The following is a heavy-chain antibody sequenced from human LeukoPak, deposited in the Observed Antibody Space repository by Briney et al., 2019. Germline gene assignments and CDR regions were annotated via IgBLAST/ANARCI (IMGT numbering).Heavy chain of an antibody. Sequence: SETLSLTCTISGGSISNYYWSWIRQPPGKGLEWIGYIFYRGSIDYSPSLQSRVTISVDTSKNHLSLRLTSVTAADTAVYFCARGVVLGQDDAFDIWGRRTMVTLSS. CDR2: IFYRGSI. D-gene: IGHD3/OR15-3a*01. CDR1: GGSISNYY. J-gene: IGHJ3*02. V-gene: IGHV4-59*12. CDR3: ARGVVLGQDDAFDI.